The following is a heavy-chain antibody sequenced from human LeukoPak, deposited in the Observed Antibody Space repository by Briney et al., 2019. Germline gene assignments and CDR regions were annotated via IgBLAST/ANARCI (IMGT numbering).Heavy chain of an antibody. D-gene: IGHD2-2*01. Sequence: GASVKVSCKASGYTFTGYYIHWVRQAPGQGLEWMGWINPNSGGTNSAQKFQGRVTMTGDTPISTAYMELSSLRPDDTAVYYCARAIVVVPTANVYFDYWGQGTLVTVSS. V-gene: IGHV1-2*02. CDR1: GYTFTGYY. J-gene: IGHJ4*02. CDR2: INPNSGGT. CDR3: ARAIVVVPTANVYFDY.